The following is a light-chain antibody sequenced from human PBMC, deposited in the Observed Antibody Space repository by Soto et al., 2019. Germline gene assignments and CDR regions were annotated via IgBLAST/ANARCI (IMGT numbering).Light chain of an antibody. CDR3: QHYTSYSGA. CDR1: QTISSW. CDR2: KAS. V-gene: IGKV1-5*03. J-gene: IGKJ1*01. Sequence: DIQMTQSHSTLAGSVGDRVTITCRASQTISSWLAWYQQKPGKAPKLLIYKASTLKSGVPSRFSGSGSGTEFTLTISSLQPDDFATYYCQHYTSYSGAFGQGTKVDIK.